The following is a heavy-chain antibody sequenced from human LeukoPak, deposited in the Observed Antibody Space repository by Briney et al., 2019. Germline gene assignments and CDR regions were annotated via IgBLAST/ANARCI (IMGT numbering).Heavy chain of an antibody. J-gene: IGHJ4*02. V-gene: IGHV1-46*01. CDR2: INPSGGST. Sequence: ASVTVSCKASGYTFTSYYMHWVRQAPGQGLEWMGIINPSGGSTSYAQKFQGRVTMTRDMSTSTVYMELSSLRSEDTAVYYCARDGAPYYYDSSGYSPLDYWGQGTLVTVSS. D-gene: IGHD3-22*01. CDR1: GYTFTSYY. CDR3: ARDGAPYYYDSSGYSPLDY.